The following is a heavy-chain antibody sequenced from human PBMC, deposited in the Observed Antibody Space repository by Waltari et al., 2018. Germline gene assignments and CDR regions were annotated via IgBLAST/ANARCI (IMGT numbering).Heavy chain of an antibody. V-gene: IGHV4-39*01. D-gene: IGHD6-19*01. CDR1: GGSISSSSYY. CDR3: ARLDSSGWYFDY. J-gene: IGHJ4*02. Sequence: QLQLQESGPGLVKPSETLSLPCTVSGGSISSSSYYWGWIRQPPGKGLEWIGSIYYSGSTYYNPSLKSRVTISVDTSKNQFSLKLSSVTAADTAVYYCARLDSSGWYFDYWGQGTLVTVSS. CDR2: IYYSGST.